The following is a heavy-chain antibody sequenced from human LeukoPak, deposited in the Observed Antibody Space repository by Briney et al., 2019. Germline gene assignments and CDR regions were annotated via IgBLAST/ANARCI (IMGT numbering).Heavy chain of an antibody. Sequence: PGGSLRLSCVASGFTVSSDCITWVRQAPGKGLEWVSLIYSSGRTYYSDSVKGRFTISRDNAENSLYLQMNSLRAEDTAVYYCARDSRPGEWELPHNDYWGQGTLVTVSS. J-gene: IGHJ4*02. V-gene: IGHV3-53*01. CDR2: IYSSGRT. D-gene: IGHD1-26*01. CDR1: GFTVSSDC. CDR3: ARDSRPGEWELPHNDY.